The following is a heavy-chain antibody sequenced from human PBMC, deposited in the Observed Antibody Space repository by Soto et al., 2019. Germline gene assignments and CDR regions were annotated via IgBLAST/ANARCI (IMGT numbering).Heavy chain of an antibody. Sequence: PVESLKISCKGSGYIFTSYWICCFLQMPGKGLEWMGIIYPGDSDTRYSPSFQGQVTISADKSISTAYLQWSSLKASDTAMYYCARRRCSGGSCYVDYWGQGTLVTVSS. CDR3: ARRRCSGGSCYVDY. CDR2: IYPGDSDT. CDR1: GYIFTSYW. J-gene: IGHJ4*02. V-gene: IGHV5-51*01. D-gene: IGHD2-15*01.